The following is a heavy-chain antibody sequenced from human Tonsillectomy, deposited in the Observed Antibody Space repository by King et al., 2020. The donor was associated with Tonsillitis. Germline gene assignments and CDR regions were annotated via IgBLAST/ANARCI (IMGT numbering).Heavy chain of an antibody. J-gene: IGHJ4*02. CDR3: ARGGRYDSSGYYPLGY. CDR1: GGSISSYY. Sequence: VQLQESGPGLVKPSETLSLTCTVSGGSISSYYWSWVLQPPGKGLEWIGYIYYSGSTNYNPPLKSRVTISVDTSKNPFSLKLSSVTAADTAVYYCARGGRYDSSGYYPLGYWGQGTLVTVSS. V-gene: IGHV4-59*01. D-gene: IGHD3-22*01. CDR2: IYYSGST.